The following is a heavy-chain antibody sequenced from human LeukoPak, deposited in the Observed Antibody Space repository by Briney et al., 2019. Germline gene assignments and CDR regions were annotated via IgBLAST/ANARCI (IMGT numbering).Heavy chain of an antibody. CDR1: GGSITKNGYY. CDR2: MHYSGST. J-gene: IGHJ4*02. CDR3: CGSGWFAGPFGY. Sequence: PSEPLSLTCSVSGGSITKNGYYWGWIRQSPETGLEWIGSMHYSGSTYHNPSLNSRVTISVDMSKNQFSLKLTSVTAADTAVYYCCGSGWFAGPFGYWGQGALVTVSS. D-gene: IGHD6-19*01. V-gene: IGHV4-39*07.